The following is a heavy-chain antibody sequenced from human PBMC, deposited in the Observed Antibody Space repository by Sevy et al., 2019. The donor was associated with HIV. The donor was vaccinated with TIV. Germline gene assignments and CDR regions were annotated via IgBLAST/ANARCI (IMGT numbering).Heavy chain of an antibody. CDR2: IKSKTDGGTT. V-gene: IGHV3-15*01. J-gene: IGHJ6*02. CDR3: TTLGSRGADIVVVPAARYYYYGMDV. CDR1: GFTFSNAW. D-gene: IGHD2-2*01. Sequence: GGSLRLSCAASGFTFSNAWMSWVRQAPGKGLEWVGRIKSKTDGGTTDYAAPVKGRFTISRDDSKNRLYLQMNSLKTEDTAVYYCTTLGSRGADIVVVPAARYYYYGMDVWGQGTTVTVSS.